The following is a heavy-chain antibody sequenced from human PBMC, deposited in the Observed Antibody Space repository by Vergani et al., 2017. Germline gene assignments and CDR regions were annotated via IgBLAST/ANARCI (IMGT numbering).Heavy chain of an antibody. CDR3: AKIRVVARWAFDI. J-gene: IGHJ3*02. CDR1: GFPFSSHG. CDR2: ISSGGDYT. D-gene: IGHD3-22*01. V-gene: IGHV3-23*01. Sequence: EAQLLESGGGLVQPGGSLRLSCLASGFPFSSHGMSWVRQTPGKGPEWVSCISSGGDYTYYSDSVKGRLSVSRDNSKNTLYLQINSLRAEDTAVYFCAKIRVVARWAFDIWGRGTMVTVSS.